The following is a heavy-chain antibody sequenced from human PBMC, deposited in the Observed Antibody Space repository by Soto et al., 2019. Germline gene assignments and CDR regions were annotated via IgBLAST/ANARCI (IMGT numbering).Heavy chain of an antibody. D-gene: IGHD1-1*01. Sequence: QVHLVESGGGVVQPGRSLRLSCAASGFSFSSYGMHWVRQAPGKGLEWVAMISYDGTDEYYADSVKGRFTISRDNSKNAVYLQMNSRRAEETAVYYCAKQESGWNDHFDYWGQGTLVTVSS. V-gene: IGHV3-30*18. J-gene: IGHJ4*02. CDR1: GFSFSSYG. CDR2: ISYDGTDE. CDR3: AKQESGWNDHFDY.